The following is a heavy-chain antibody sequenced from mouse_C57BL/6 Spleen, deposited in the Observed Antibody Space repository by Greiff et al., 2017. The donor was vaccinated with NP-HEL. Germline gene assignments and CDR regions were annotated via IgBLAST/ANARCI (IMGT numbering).Heavy chain of an antibody. CDR2: INPGSGGT. D-gene: IGHD1-1*01. CDR3: ARSITTVVARYFDV. V-gene: IGHV1-54*01. CDR1: GYAFTNYL. J-gene: IGHJ1*03. Sequence: QVQLQQSGAELVRPGTSVKVSCKASGYAFTNYLIEWVKQRPGQGLEWIGVINPGSGGTNYNVKFKGKATLTADKSSSTAYMQLSSLTSEDSAVYFCARSITTVVARYFDVWGTGTTVTVSS.